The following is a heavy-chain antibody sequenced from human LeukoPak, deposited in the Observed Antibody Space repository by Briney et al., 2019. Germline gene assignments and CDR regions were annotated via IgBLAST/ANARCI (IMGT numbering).Heavy chain of an antibody. Sequence: LPGGSLRLSCAASGFASSGYAMSWVRQAPRKGLEWVSTISGSDGSTYYADSVKGRFTISRDNSKNTLYLQMNSLRADDTAVYYCAKPGCGGDCFLLDSWGQGTLVTVSS. D-gene: IGHD2-21*02. V-gene: IGHV3-23*01. CDR2: ISGSDGST. CDR1: GFASSGYA. J-gene: IGHJ4*02. CDR3: AKPGCGGDCFLLDS.